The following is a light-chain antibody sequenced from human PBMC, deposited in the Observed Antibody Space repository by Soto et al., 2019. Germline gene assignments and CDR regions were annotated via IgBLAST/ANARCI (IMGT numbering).Light chain of an antibody. J-gene: IGKJ1*01. Sequence: DIVMTQSPSTLSVSPGDRATLTCRASQTVSSWLAWYQQKPGKAPKLLIYKASTRATGIPSRFSGSGSGTEFTLTISSLQPDDFAAYYCQHYNSYSDTFGQGTKVEIK. CDR2: KAS. V-gene: IGKV1-5*03. CDR3: QHYNSYSDT. CDR1: QTVSSW.